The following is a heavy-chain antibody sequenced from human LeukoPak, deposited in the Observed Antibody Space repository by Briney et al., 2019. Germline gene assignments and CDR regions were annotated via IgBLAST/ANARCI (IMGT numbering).Heavy chain of an antibody. Sequence: SETLSLTCTVSGGSISSYYWSWIRQPAGKGLEWIGRIYTSGSTNYNPSLKSRVTMSVDTSKNQLSLKLSSVTAADTAVYYCARDQYPSRIAAAGTGWFDPWGQGTLVTVSS. D-gene: IGHD6-13*01. CDR1: GGSISSYY. J-gene: IGHJ5*02. CDR3: ARDQYPSRIAAAGTGWFDP. CDR2: IYTSGST. V-gene: IGHV4-4*07.